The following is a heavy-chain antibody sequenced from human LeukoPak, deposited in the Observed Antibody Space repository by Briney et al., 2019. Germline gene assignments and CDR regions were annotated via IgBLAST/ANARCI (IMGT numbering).Heavy chain of an antibody. Sequence: GGSLRLSCAAPGFTFSSYSMNWVRQAPGKGLEWVSSISSSSSYIYYADSVKGRFTISRDNAKNSLYLQMNSLRAEDTAVYYCARDPRYNWNDVNFDYWGQGTLVTVSS. D-gene: IGHD1-1*01. CDR1: GFTFSSYS. CDR2: ISSSSSYI. CDR3: ARDPRYNWNDVNFDY. V-gene: IGHV3-21*01. J-gene: IGHJ4*02.